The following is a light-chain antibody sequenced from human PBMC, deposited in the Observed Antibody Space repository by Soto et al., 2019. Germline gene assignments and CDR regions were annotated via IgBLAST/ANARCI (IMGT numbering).Light chain of an antibody. J-gene: IGLJ1*01. CDR2: EVS. CDR1: SSDVGGYNY. V-gene: IGLV2-8*01. Sequence: QSVLTQPPSASGSPGQSVTISCTGTSSDVGGYNYVSWYQQHPGKAPKLMIYEVSKRASGVPDRFSGSKSGNTASLTVSGLQAEDEADYYCSSYAGSNAYVFGTGTKVTVL. CDR3: SSYAGSNAYV.